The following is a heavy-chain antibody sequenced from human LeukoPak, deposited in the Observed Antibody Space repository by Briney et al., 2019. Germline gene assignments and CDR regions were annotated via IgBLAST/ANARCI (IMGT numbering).Heavy chain of an antibody. J-gene: IGHJ4*02. CDR1: GFTFSDYY. CDR2: ISSSGSTI. D-gene: IGHD3-3*01. V-gene: IGHV3-11*01. CDR3: ARDRHINTYYDFWSGSYSDY. Sequence: GGSLRLSCAASGFTFSDYYMSWIRQAPGKGLEWVSYISSSGSTIYYADSVKGRFTISRDNAKNSLYLQMNSLRAEDTAVYYCARDRHINTYYDFWSGSYSDYWGQGTLVTVPS.